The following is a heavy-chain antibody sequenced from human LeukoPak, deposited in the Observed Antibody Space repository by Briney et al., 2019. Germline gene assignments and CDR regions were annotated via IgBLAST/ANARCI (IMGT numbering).Heavy chain of an antibody. D-gene: IGHD2-21*02. V-gene: IGHV4-34*01. CDR2: INHSGST. Sequence: SETLSLTCVVYGGSFSGYYWSWIRQPPGKGLEWIGEINHSGSTNNNPYLKSRVTISVDTSKNQFSLKLSSVTAADTAVYYWARLGAYCGGDCYSGDYFDYWGQGTPVTVSS. J-gene: IGHJ4*02. CDR3: ARLGAYCGGDCYSGDYFDY. CDR1: GGSFSGYY.